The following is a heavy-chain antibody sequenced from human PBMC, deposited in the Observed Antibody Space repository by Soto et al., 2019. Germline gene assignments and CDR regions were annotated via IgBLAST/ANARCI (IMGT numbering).Heavy chain of an antibody. CDR3: SRDLVATALYYFDY. Sequence: QVQLVQSGAEVKKPGASVKVSCKASGYTFTSYGISWVRQDPGQGLEWMGWISAYNGNTNYAQKLQGRVTMTTATSTSTAYMELRSLRSDDPAVDYCSRDLVATALYYFDYWGQGTLVTVSS. D-gene: IGHD2-21*02. CDR2: ISAYNGNT. J-gene: IGHJ4*02. CDR1: GYTFTSYG. V-gene: IGHV1-18*04.